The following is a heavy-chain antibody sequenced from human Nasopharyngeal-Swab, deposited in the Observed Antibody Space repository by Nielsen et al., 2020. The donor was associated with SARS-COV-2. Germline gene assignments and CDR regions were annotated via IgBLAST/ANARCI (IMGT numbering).Heavy chain of an antibody. V-gene: IGHV3-38-3*01. J-gene: IGHJ4*02. CDR2: ISGGST. Sequence: GGSLRLSCAASGFTVSSNEMSWVRQAPGKGLEWVSSISGGSTYYADSRKGRFTISRDNAKNSLYLQMNSLRAEDTALYYCARDFGVALYFDYWGQGTLVTVSS. CDR3: ARDFGVALYFDY. D-gene: IGHD3-3*01. CDR1: GFTVSSNE.